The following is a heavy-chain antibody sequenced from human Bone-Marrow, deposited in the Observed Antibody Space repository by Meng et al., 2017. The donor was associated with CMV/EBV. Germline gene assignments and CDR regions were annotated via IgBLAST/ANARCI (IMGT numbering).Heavy chain of an antibody. D-gene: IGHD2-21*01. CDR2: INWQGDRT. J-gene: IGHJ4*02. V-gene: IGHV3-20*04. CDR3: AKYSAVGERLYYFDY. CDR1: GFNFDDYG. Sequence: GGSLRLSCTASGFNFDDYGMSWVRQVPGKGLEWVAGINWQGDRTDYADSVKGRFTISRDNAKNTLYLQMNSLRAEDTAVYYCAKYSAVGERLYYFDYWGQGTLVTVSS.